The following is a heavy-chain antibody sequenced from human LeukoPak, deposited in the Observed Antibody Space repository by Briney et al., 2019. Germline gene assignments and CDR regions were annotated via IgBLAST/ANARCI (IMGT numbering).Heavy chain of an antibody. D-gene: IGHD3-10*01. CDR2: IRSKANSYAT. V-gene: IGHV3-73*01. J-gene: IGHJ1*01. CDR1: GFTFSGSA. CDR3: TCMVRELEH. Sequence: GGSLKLSCAASGFTFSGSAMHWVRQASGKGLEWVGRIRSKANSYATAYAASVKGRFTISRDDPKNTAYLQMNSLKTEDTAVYYGTCMVRELEHWGQGTLVTVSS.